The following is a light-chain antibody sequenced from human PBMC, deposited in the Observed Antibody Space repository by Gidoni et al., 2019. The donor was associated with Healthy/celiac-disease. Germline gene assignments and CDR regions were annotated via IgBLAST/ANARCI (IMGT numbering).Light chain of an antibody. CDR2: EVS. CDR1: SSDVGGYNY. V-gene: IGLV2-8*01. Sequence: QSALTQPPSASGSPGPSVTISCTGTSSDVGGYNYVSWYQQHPGKAPKLMIYEVSKRPSGVPDRFSGSKSGNTASLTVSGLQAEDEADYYCSSYAGSNTPLYVFGTGTKVTVL. J-gene: IGLJ1*01. CDR3: SSYAGSNTPLYV.